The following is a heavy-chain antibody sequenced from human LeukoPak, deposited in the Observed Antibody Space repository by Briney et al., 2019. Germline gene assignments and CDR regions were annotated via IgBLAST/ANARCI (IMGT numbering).Heavy chain of an antibody. Sequence: SETLSLTCAVYGGSFSGYYWSWIRQPPGEGLEWIGYVYHSGSTNYNPSHKSRVTVSVDMAKNQISLKMSSVTAADTAVFYCARSPVWSDYWGYFDYWGQGILVTVSS. V-gene: IGHV4-59*01. CDR1: GGSFSGYY. J-gene: IGHJ4*02. D-gene: IGHD3-3*01. CDR2: VYHSGST. CDR3: ARSPVWSDYWGYFDY.